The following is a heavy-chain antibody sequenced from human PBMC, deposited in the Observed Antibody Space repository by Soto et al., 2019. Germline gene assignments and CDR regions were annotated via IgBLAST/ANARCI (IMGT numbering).Heavy chain of an antibody. J-gene: IGHJ3*01. Sequence: SETLSLTCTVSGGSISSYFWSWIRQPPGKGLEWIGYIYYSGRTNYNPSLKSRVTISVDTSKKQISLKLSSVTAADTAVYYCASGGWTYDVLTGFYLWGQGTMVTVSS. D-gene: IGHD3-9*01. CDR2: IYYSGRT. CDR1: GGSISSYF. CDR3: ASGGWTYDVLTGFYL. V-gene: IGHV4-59*01.